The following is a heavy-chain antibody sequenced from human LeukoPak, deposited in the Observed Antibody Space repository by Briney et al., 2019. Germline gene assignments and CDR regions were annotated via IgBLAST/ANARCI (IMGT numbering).Heavy chain of an antibody. J-gene: IGHJ4*02. Sequence: SETRSLTCTVSGGSISSSSYYWGWIRQPPGKGLEWIGSIYYSGSTYYNPSLKSRVTISVDTSKNQFSLKLSSVTAADTAVYYCAIQAYYDILTGYFPFDYWGQGTLVTVSS. D-gene: IGHD3-9*01. CDR2: IYYSGST. CDR1: GGSISSSSYY. CDR3: AIQAYYDILTGYFPFDY. V-gene: IGHV4-39*07.